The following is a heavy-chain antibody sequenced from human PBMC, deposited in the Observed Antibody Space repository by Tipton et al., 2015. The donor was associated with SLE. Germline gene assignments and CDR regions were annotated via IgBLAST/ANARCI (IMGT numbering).Heavy chain of an antibody. D-gene: IGHD3-3*01. CDR3: ARAPLFGVVTVRGPFDY. CDR1: GGSVSSGSYY. J-gene: IGHJ4*02. CDR2: IYYTGST. V-gene: IGHV4-61*01. Sequence: TLSLTCTVSGGSVSSGSYYWSWIRQPPGKGLEWIGYIYYTGSTNYNPSLKSRVTISVDTSKNQFSLKLSSVTAADTAVYYCARAPLFGVVTVRGPFDYWGQGTLVTVSS.